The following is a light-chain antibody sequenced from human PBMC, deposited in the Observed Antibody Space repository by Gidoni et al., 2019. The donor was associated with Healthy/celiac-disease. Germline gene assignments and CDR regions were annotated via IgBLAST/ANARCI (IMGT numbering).Light chain of an antibody. CDR2: PLS. CDR1: QSLLDSDDGNTY. J-gene: IGKJ1*01. Sequence: EIVMTQTPLSLPVTPGEPASISCRSSQSLLDSDDGNTYLDWYLQKPGQSPQLLIYPLSYRASGVPDRFSGSGSGTDFTLKISRVEAEDVGVYYCMQRIEFPWTFGQGPKVEIK. V-gene: IGKV2-40*01. CDR3: MQRIEFPWT.